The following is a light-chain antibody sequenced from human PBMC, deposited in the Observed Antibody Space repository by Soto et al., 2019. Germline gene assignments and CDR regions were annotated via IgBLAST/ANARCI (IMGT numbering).Light chain of an antibody. CDR2: DVR. CDR3: NSYTSSSTYG. V-gene: IGLV2-14*01. J-gene: IGLJ1*01. Sequence: QSALTQPASVSGSPGQSITISCTGTSSDVGGYNYVSWFQQHPGKAPKLMIYDVRNRPSGISNRFSGSKSGNTASLTISGLQAEDEADYYCNSYTSSSTYGFGTGTK. CDR1: SSDVGGYNY.